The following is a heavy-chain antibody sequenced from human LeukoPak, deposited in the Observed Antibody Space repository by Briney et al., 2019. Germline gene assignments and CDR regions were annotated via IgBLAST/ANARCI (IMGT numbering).Heavy chain of an antibody. J-gene: IGHJ4*02. CDR3: ARDGGSYDY. D-gene: IGHD1-26*01. CDR2: ISYDGSNK. CDR1: GFTFSSYA. V-gene: IGHV3-30-3*01. Sequence: GGSLRLSCAASGFTFSSYAMHWVRQAPGKGLEWVAVISYDGSNKYYADSVKGRFTISRDNSKNTLYLQMNGLRAEDTAVYYCARDGGSYDYWGQGTLVTVSS.